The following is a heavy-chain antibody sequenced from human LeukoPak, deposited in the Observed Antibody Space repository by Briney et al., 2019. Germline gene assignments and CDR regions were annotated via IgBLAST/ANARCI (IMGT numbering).Heavy chain of an antibody. CDR3: ARARWQLVPYFDS. Sequence: ASVKVSCKASGYTFTDYYMHWVRQAPGQGLESMGWINPNSGGTNFAQKFQGRVAMTRDTSISTAYLELGRLRSDDTAVYFCARARWQLVPYFDSWGQGTLVTVSS. J-gene: IGHJ4*02. CDR1: GYTFTDYY. CDR2: INPNSGGT. D-gene: IGHD6-6*01. V-gene: IGHV1-2*02.